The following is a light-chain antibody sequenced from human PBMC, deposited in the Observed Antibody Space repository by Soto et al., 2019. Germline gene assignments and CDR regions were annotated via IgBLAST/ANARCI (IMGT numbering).Light chain of an antibody. CDR1: QSVSSN. Sequence: IVMTHSPATLSVSPLDRATLSCRASQSVSSNLAWYQQKPGQAPRLLIYGASTRATGIPARFSGSGSGTEFTLTISSLQSEDFAVYYCQQYNNWPPWTFGQGTKVDI. CDR2: GAS. J-gene: IGKJ1*01. V-gene: IGKV3-15*01. CDR3: QQYNNWPPWT.